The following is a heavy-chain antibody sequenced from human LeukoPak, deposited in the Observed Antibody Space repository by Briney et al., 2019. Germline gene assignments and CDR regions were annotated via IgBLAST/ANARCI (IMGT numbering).Heavy chain of an antibody. V-gene: IGHV4-34*01. Sequence: SETLSLTCAVYGGSFSGYYWSWIRRPPGKGLEWIGEINHSGSTNYNPSLKSRVTISVDTSKNQFSLKLSSVTAADTAVYYCATHSYCSSTSCYNDWGQGTLVTVSS. CDR1: GGSFSGYY. CDR2: INHSGST. D-gene: IGHD2-2*02. CDR3: ATHSYCSSTSCYND. J-gene: IGHJ4*02.